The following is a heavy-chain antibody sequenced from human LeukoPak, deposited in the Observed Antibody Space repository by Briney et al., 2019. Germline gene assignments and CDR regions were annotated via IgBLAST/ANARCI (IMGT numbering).Heavy chain of an antibody. CDR1: GGSISIGGYY. V-gene: IGHV4-61*02. CDR2: IYSNGSS. J-gene: IGHJ3*02. CDR3: ARVIRRDPYNYKGFDI. D-gene: IGHD5-24*01. Sequence: PSETLSLTCTVSGGSISIGGYYWSWIRQPAGKGLEWIGRIYSNGSSNCSPPLKSRATISIDTSKNQFSLNLSSVTAADTAVYYCARVIRRDPYNYKGFDIWGQGTMVTVSS.